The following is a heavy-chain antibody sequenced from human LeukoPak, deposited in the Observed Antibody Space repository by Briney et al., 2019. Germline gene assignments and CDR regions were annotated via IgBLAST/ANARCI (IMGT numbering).Heavy chain of an antibody. V-gene: IGHV3-7*01. D-gene: IGHD3-22*01. CDR2: IKQDGSEK. CDR1: GFTFSSYW. Sequence: GGFLRLSCAASGFTFSSYWMSWVRQAPGKGLEWVANIKQDGSEKYYVDSVKGRFTISRDNAKNSLYLQMNSLGAEDTAVYYCARDGVLDYYDSSGLPGYWGQGTLVTVSS. CDR3: ARDGVLDYYDSSGLPGY. J-gene: IGHJ4*02.